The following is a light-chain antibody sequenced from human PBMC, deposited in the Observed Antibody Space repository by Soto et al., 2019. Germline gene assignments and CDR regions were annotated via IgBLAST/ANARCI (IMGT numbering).Light chain of an antibody. CDR1: QSISSY. V-gene: IGKV1-39*02. CDR3: QRYDSLRT. Sequence: DIHMTQSPSTLSSSLGDRVTITFRASQSISSYLNWYQQKPGKAPKLLIYAASSLQSGVPSRFSGSGSGTDFTLTITRLEPEDFAMYYCQRYDSLRTFGQGTKVDI. CDR2: AAS. J-gene: IGKJ1*01.